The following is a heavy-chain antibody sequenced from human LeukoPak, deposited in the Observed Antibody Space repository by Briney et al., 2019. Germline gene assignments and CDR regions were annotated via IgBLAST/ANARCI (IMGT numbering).Heavy chain of an antibody. CDR1: GGSISSHF. J-gene: IGHJ4*02. V-gene: IGHV4-59*11. D-gene: IGHD5-18*01. CDR2: IYYSGTT. Sequence: SETLSLTCTVSGGSISSHFWSWVRQPPGGGPGWIGYIYYSGTTNYNPSLKSRVSISVDTSKNQFSLKLNSVTAADTAVYYCARGYTYGYVPYFDYWGQGTLVTVSS. CDR3: ARGYTYGYVPYFDY.